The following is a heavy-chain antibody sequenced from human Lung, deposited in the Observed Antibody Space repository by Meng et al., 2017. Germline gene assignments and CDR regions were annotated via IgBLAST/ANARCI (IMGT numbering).Heavy chain of an antibody. CDR2: LIAVFDKT. D-gene: IGHD1-14*01. Sequence: QVQLVQSGAEVKKPGSSVKVACKTSGGSFSTHTFSWVRQAPGQGLEWMGGLIAVFDKTKAAPRFQDRVTFTADESTSTAYMELSSLTFDDTAVYFCARGRRNEPLFDYWGQGILVTVSS. J-gene: IGHJ4*02. CDR3: ARGRRNEPLFDY. CDR1: GGSFSTHT. V-gene: IGHV1-69*13.